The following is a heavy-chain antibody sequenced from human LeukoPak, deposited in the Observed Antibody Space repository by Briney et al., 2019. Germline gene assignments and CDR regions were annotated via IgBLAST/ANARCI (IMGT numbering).Heavy chain of an antibody. D-gene: IGHD2-2*02. J-gene: IGHJ4*02. CDR1: GFTVSNDY. CDR3: ARGLNTPPSS. Sequence: GGSLRLSCAASGFTVSNDYMSWIRQAPGKGLEWVSLIYSGDSTYYADSVKGRFTISRDNSKNTLYLQMNSLRAEDTAMYYCARGLNTPPSSWGQGTLVTVSS. CDR2: IYSGDST. V-gene: IGHV3-53*01.